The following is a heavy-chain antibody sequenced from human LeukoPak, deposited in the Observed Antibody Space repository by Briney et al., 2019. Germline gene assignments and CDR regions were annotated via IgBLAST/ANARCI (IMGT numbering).Heavy chain of an antibody. D-gene: IGHD3-3*01. J-gene: IGHJ3*02. CDR2: IYTSGST. CDR3: ASGTIFGAEGAFDI. Sequence: SEPLSLTCTVSGGSISSGIYYGRWIRQPAGKGLEWIGRIYTSGSTNYNPSLKSRVTISVDTSKNQFSLKLSSVTAADTAAYYCASGTIFGAEGAFDIWGQGTMVTVSS. V-gene: IGHV4-61*02. CDR1: GGSISSGIYY.